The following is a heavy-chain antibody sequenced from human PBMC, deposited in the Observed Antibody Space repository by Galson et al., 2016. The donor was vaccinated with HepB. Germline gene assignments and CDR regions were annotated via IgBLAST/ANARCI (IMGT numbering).Heavy chain of an antibody. D-gene: IGHD3-22*01. CDR2: VYYNGNA. J-gene: IGHJ6*02. V-gene: IGHV4-31*03. CDR3: ARDNSRFRDYNSRPLRGLDV. CDR1: GGSISSGGFY. Sequence: TLSLTCNVSGGSISSGGFYWSWIRQHPGKGLEWIGYVYYNGNAFHNPSLKRRITLSVDTSKNQFSLRLTSVTAADTAVYYCARDNSRFRDYNSRPLRGLDVWGQGTTVTVS.